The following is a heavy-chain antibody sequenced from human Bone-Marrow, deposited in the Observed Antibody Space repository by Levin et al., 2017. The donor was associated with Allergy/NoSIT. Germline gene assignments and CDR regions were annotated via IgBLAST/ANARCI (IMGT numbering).Heavy chain of an antibody. CDR3: ARLIAAAGSDY. Sequence: PGGSLRLSCAVSGFTFSSYAMTWVRQAPGKGLEWVSSISESGGGIYYANSVKGRFTISRDNSKNTLYLQMNSLRAADTAVYYCARLIAAAGSDYWGQGTLVTVSS. D-gene: IGHD6-13*01. J-gene: IGHJ4*02. CDR1: GFTFSSYA. CDR2: ISESGGGI. V-gene: IGHV3-23*01.